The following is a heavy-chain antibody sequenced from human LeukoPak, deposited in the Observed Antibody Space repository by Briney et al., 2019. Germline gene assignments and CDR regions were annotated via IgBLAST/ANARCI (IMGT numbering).Heavy chain of an antibody. D-gene: IGHD5-18*01. CDR3: AKTSEIQLWPSYVDY. V-gene: IGHV1-2*02. CDR2: INPNSGGT. CDR1: GGTFSSYA. J-gene: IGHJ4*02. Sequence: ASVKVSCKASGGTFSSYAISWVRQAPGQGLEWMGWINPNSGGTNYAQKFQGRVTMTRDTSISTDYMDLSRLRSDDTAVHYCAKTSEIQLWPSYVDYWGQGALVTVSS.